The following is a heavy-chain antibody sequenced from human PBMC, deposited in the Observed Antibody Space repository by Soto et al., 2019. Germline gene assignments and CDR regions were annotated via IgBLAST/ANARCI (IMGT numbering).Heavy chain of an antibody. V-gene: IGHV1-58*01. CDR1: GFTFTSSA. CDR2: IVVGSGNT. J-gene: IGHJ6*03. Sequence: SVKVSCKASGFTFTSSAVQWVRQARGQRLEWIGWIVVGSGNTNYAQKFQERVTITRDMSTSTAYMELSSLRSEDTAVYYCAADSITIPSYYYYYMDVWGKGTTVTVSS. D-gene: IGHD3-3*01. CDR3: AADSITIPSYYYYYMDV.